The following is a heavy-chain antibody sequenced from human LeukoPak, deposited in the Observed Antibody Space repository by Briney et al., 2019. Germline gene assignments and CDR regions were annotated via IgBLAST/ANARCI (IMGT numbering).Heavy chain of an antibody. J-gene: IGHJ4*02. CDR1: GGSISSYH. D-gene: IGHD6-19*01. CDR3: ARGLGGSSGCFGY. CDR2: IYYSGST. Sequence: PSETLSLTCTVSGGSISSYHWSWIRQPPGKGLEWIGYIYYSGSTNYNPSLKSRVTISVDTSKNQLSLKLNSVTAADTAVYYCARGLGGSSGCFGYWGQGTLVTVSS. V-gene: IGHV4-59*01.